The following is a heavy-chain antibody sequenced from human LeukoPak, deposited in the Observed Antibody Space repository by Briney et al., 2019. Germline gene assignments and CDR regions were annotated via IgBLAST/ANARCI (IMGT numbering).Heavy chain of an antibody. Sequence: VKVSXXXXXYTPXXYXMHWVRQAPGEGVEWMGWINPTSGGTNYAQKFQGSVTMTRDTSISTAYMELSRLRSDDPAVYYCARTAAAGWFDPWGQGTLVTVSS. D-gene: IGHD6-13*01. CDR1: XYTPXXYX. CDR2: INPTSGGT. V-gene: IGHV1-2*02. CDR3: ARTAAAGWFDP. J-gene: IGHJ5*02.